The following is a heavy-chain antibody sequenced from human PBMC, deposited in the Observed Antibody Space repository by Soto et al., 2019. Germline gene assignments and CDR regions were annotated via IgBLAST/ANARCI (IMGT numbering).Heavy chain of an antibody. J-gene: IGHJ6*04. V-gene: IGHV4-34*01. D-gene: IGHD3-3*01. CDR1: GGSFSDYY. Sequence: SETLSLTCSVYGGSFSDYYWSWIRQPPGKGLGWIGEINHSESTNYNPSLKSRVTISVHTSKNQFSLKLSSVTAADTAVYYCARARKGSGSDYYYHYGMDVWGKGTTVTVSS. CDR3: ARARKGSGSDYYYHYGMDV. CDR2: INHSEST.